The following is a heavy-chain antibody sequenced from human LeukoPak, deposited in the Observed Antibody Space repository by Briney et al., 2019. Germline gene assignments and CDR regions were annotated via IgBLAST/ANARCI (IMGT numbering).Heavy chain of an antibody. Sequence: PGGSLRLSCAASGFTFSIYYMTWVRQIPGKGLEWVANIRPDGSGIFNVDSVKGRFTVSRDNSKDSLYLQVNSLRAEDTAIYYCARFDRRGTDWGIDYWGQGTLVTVSS. J-gene: IGHJ4*02. CDR2: IRPDGSGI. CDR1: GFTFSIYY. D-gene: IGHD3-22*01. V-gene: IGHV3-7*01. CDR3: ARFDRRGTDWGIDY.